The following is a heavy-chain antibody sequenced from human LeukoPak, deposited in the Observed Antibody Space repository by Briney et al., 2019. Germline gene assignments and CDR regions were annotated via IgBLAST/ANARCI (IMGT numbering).Heavy chain of an antibody. CDR1: GFTFTSSA. CDR3: AAGAYSYGYNWFDP. Sequence: SVKVSCKASGFTFTSSAIQWVRQARGQRLEWIGWIVVGSGNTNYAQKFQERGTITRDMSTSTAYMELSSLRSEDTAVYYCAAGAYSYGYNWFDPWGQGTLVTVSS. D-gene: IGHD5-18*01. CDR2: IVVGSGNT. V-gene: IGHV1-58*02. J-gene: IGHJ5*02.